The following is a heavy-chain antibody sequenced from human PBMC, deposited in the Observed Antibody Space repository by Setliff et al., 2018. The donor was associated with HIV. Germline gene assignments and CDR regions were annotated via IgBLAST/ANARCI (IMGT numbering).Heavy chain of an antibody. Sequence: ASVKVSCKASGYTFTGYYMHWVRQAPGQGLEWMGWINPNSGGTIYAQKFRDRVTMTRDTSSSTAYMELSRLRSDDTAVYYCATGRDSSGYYFLADYWGRGTLVTVSS. CDR1: GYTFTGYY. CDR2: INPNSGGT. CDR3: ATGRDSSGYYFLADY. D-gene: IGHD3-22*01. J-gene: IGHJ4*02. V-gene: IGHV1-2*02.